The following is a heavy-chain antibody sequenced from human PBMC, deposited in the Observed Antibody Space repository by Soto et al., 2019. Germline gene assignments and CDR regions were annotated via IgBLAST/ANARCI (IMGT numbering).Heavy chain of an antibody. CDR2: ISGSASAT. J-gene: IGHJ6*02. Sequence: ESLKISCATSGFSFSNYAMSWVRQAPGNGLEWVSLISGSASATHYADSVKGRFTISRDNAQNSVSLQMDSLRAEDTAVYYCAREETAWPLAYGLDVWGQGTTVTVSS. V-gene: IGHV3-23*01. CDR1: GFSFSNYA. CDR3: AREETAWPLAYGLDV. D-gene: IGHD2-21*02.